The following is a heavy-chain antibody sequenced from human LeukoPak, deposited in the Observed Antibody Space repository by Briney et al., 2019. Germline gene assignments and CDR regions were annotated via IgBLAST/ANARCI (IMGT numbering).Heavy chain of an antibody. CDR3: AIRGGAHIDY. CDR2: ISGSGGST. CDR1: GFTFSSYA. V-gene: IGHV3-23*01. Sequence: GGSLRLSCAASGFTFSSYARSWVRQAPGKGLEWVSAISGSGGSTYYADSVKGRFTISRDNSKNTLYLQMNSLRAEGTAVYYCAIRGGAHIDYWGQGTLVTVSS. J-gene: IGHJ4*02. D-gene: IGHD3-10*01.